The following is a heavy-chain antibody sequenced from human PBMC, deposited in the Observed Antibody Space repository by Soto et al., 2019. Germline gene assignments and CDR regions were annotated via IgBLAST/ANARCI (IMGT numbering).Heavy chain of an antibody. CDR3: ARTADGYNYLNY. CDR1: GGSISSGGYY. J-gene: IGHJ4*02. V-gene: IGHV4-31*03. Sequence: SETLSLTCTVSGGSISSGGYYWSWIRQEPGKGLEWIGYIYHTGSTYYNPSLESRVIISVDTSKNQFSLSLSSVTAADTAVYYCARTADGYNYLNYWGQGTLVTVS. D-gene: IGHD5-12*01. CDR2: IYHTGST.